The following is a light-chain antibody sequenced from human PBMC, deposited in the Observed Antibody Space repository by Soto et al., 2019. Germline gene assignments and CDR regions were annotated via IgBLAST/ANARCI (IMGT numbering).Light chain of an antibody. Sequence: EIVLTQSPATLSVSPGERATLSCRASQSVRSNLAWYQQKPGQGPRLLIFGASTRATTIPAMFSGSGSGTEFSLTISSLQSEDFAVYYCQEYINWPSLTFGGGTKVEIK. CDR3: QEYINWPSLT. CDR2: GAS. CDR1: QSVRSN. V-gene: IGKV3-15*01. J-gene: IGKJ4*01.